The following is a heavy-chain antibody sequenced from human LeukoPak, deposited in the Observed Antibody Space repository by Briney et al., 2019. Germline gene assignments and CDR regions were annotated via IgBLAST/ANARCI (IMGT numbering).Heavy chain of an antibody. Sequence: ASVKLSCKATGYSFTTYYIHWVRQAPGRGREWMGMINPSDGSTSSAQKFQGRVTMTSDTSTSTVYMELSSLTYDDTAVYYCARDVVVEVGMLPTDSWCDPWGRGTLVGVSS. CDR3: ARDVVVEVGMLPTDSWCDP. CDR2: INPSDGST. J-gene: IGHJ5*02. CDR1: GYSFTTYY. D-gene: IGHD2-15*01. V-gene: IGHV1-46*01.